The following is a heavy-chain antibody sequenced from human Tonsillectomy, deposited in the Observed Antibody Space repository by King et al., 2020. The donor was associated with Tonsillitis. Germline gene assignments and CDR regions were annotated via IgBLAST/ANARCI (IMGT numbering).Heavy chain of an antibody. CDR2: ISSSSSYT. D-gene: IGHD3-9*01. V-gene: IGHV3-11*05. J-gene: IGHJ4*02. Sequence: VQLVESGGGLVKPGGSLSLSCAASGFTFSDYYMSWIRQAPGKGLEWVSYISSSSSYTNYADSVKGRFTISRDNAKNSLYLQMNSLRAEDTAVYYCARGVYDILTGQFDYWGQGTLVTVSS. CDR1: GFTFSDYY. CDR3: ARGVYDILTGQFDY.